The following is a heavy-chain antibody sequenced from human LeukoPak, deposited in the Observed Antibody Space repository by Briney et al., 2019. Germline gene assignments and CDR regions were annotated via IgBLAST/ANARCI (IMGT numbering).Heavy chain of an antibody. CDR3: ARQHIAAADYYYGMDV. J-gene: IGHJ6*02. Sequence: ASVKVSCKASGYTFTSYDINWVRQATGQGLEWMGWMNPNSGNTGYAQKFQGRVTMTRNTSISTAYMELSSLRSEDTAVYHCARQHIAAADYYYGMDVWGQGTTVTVSS. CDR2: MNPNSGNT. D-gene: IGHD6-13*01. CDR1: GYTFTSYD. V-gene: IGHV1-8*01.